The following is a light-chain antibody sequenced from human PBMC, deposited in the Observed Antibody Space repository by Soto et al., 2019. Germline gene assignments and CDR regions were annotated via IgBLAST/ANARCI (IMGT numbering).Light chain of an antibody. J-gene: IGLJ3*02. Sequence: QSALTQPASVSGSPGQSITISCTGTSSDVGGYNYVSWYQQHPGKAPKLMIYDVSNRPSGVSNRFSGSKSGNTASLTISGLPAEDEADYCCSSYTSSSTRGVFGGGTKLTVL. CDR2: DVS. CDR3: SSYTSSSTRGV. V-gene: IGLV2-14*01. CDR1: SSDVGGYNY.